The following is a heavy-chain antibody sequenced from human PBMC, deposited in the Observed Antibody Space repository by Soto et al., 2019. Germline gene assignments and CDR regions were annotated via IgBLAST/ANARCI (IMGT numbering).Heavy chain of an antibody. CDR2: INHSGST. D-gene: IGHD6-13*01. CDR1: GGSFSGYY. J-gene: IGHJ4*02. Sequence: PSETLSLTCAVYGGSFSGYYWSWIRQPPGKGLEWIGEINHSGSTNYNPSLKSRVTISVDTSKNHFSLKLSSVTAADTAVYYCARGGIAAPPFIWGQGTLVTVSS. V-gene: IGHV4-34*01. CDR3: ARGGIAAPPFI.